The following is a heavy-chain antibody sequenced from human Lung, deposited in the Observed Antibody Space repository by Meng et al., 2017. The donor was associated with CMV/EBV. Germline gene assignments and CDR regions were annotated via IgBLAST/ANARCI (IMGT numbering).Heavy chain of an antibody. CDR3: ARGINGGCGD. CDR1: GDIVSSKSAA. V-gene: IGHV6-1*01. Sequence: VQLYTSVPGLVKPSQPLSLTCAISGDIVSSKSAAWHWIRQSPSRGLEWLGRTYYRSKWYHEYAVSVKSRITISPDTPKNQFSLQLNSMTPEDTAVYYCARGINGGCGDWGQGTLVTVSS. D-gene: IGHD4-23*01. CDR2: TYYRSKWYH. J-gene: IGHJ4*02.